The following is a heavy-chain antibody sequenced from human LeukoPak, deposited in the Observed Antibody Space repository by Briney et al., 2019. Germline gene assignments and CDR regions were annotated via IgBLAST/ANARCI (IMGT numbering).Heavy chain of an antibody. D-gene: IGHD3-9*01. V-gene: IGHV5-51*01. CDR2: IYPGDSDT. CDR3: AATLRYFDWSEYYFDY. CDR1: GYSFTSYW. Sequence: GESLKISCKGSGYSFTSYWIGWVRQMPGKGLEWMGIIYPGDSDTRYSPSFQGQVTISADKSISTAYLQWSSLKASDTAMYHCAATLRYFDWSEYYFDYWGQGTLVTVSS. J-gene: IGHJ4*02.